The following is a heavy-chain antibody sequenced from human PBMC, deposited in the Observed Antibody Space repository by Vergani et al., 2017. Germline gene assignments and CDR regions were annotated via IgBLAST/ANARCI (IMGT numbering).Heavy chain of an antibody. J-gene: IGHJ4*02. CDR2: IKQDGSEK. D-gene: IGHD3-10*01. CDR1: GFTFSSYW. V-gene: IGHV3-7*01. Sequence: VQLVESGGGVVQPGRSLRLSCAASGFTFSSYWMSWVRQAPGKGLEWVANIKQDGSEKYYVDSVKGRFTISRDNAKNSLYLQMNSLRAEDTAVYYCARAPRSPLWFGEYKYWGQGTLVTVSS. CDR3: ARAPRSPLWFGEYKY.